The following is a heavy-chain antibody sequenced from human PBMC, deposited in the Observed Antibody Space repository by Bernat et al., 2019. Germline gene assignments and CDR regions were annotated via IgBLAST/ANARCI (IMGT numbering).Heavy chain of an antibody. V-gene: IGHV4-59*08. CDR1: GGSISSYY. CDR2: IYYSGST. D-gene: IGHD3-10*01. CDR3: ARHAFYYGSGDGMDV. J-gene: IGHJ6*02. Sequence: QVQLQESGPGLVKPSETLSLTCTVSGGSISSYYWSWIRQPPGKGLEWIGYIYYSGSTNYNPSLKSRVTISVDTSKNQFSLKLSSVTAADTAVYYCARHAFYYGSGDGMDVWGQGTTVTVSS.